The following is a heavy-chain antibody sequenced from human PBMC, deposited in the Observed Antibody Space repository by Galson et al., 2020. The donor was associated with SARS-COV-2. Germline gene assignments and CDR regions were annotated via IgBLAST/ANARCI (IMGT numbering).Heavy chain of an antibody. CDR1: GFGFSYYW. CDR2: IKHDGSEK. D-gene: IGHD2-15*01. CDR3: ARVDCSGGGCYPGNH. Sequence: GESLKISCEASGFGFSYYWMSWVRQAPGRGLEWVANIKHDGSEKYYVDSVKGRFTLSRDNPKKSLYLQMNNLRVEDTAVYYCARVDCSGGGCYPGNHWGRGTLVTVSS. J-gene: IGHJ5*02. V-gene: IGHV3-7*03.